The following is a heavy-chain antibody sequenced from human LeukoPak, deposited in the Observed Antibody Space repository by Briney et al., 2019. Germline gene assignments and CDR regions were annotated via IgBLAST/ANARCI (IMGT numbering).Heavy chain of an antibody. D-gene: IGHD6-13*01. Sequence: ASVTVSCKASGYTFTDYYIHWVRQAPGQGLEWMGWINPDSGGTDSAQKFQGRVTMTWDTSISTASMELTRLISADTAVYFCARLGSSHYFDYWGQGTLVTVSS. CDR3: ARLGSSHYFDY. V-gene: IGHV1-2*02. J-gene: IGHJ4*02. CDR2: INPDSGGT. CDR1: GYTFTDYY.